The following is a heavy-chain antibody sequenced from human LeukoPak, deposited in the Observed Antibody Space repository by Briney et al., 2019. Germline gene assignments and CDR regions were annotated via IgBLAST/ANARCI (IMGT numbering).Heavy chain of an antibody. D-gene: IGHD4-17*01. CDR1: GYTFTSYY. V-gene: IGHV1-46*01. CDR3: ARNPVTTKYFDY. J-gene: IGHJ4*02. Sequence: ASVKVSCKASGYTFTSYYMHWVRRAPGQGLEWMGIINPSGGSTRCAQKFQGRVTMTRDTSTSTVYMELSSLRSEDTAVYYCARNPVTTKYFDYWGQGTLVTVSS. CDR2: INPSGGST.